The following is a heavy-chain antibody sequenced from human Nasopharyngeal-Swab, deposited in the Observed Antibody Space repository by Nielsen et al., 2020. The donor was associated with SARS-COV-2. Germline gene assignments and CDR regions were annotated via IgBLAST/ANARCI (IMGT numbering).Heavy chain of an antibody. CDR2: IIPIFGTA. CDR1: GGTFSSYA. D-gene: IGHD5-12*01. Sequence: SVKVSCKASGGTFSSYAISWVRQATGQGLEWMGGIIPIFGTANYAQKFQGRVTITADESTSTAYMELSSLRSEDTAVYYCARGKSYDPYYYYYYMDVWGKGTTVTVSS. J-gene: IGHJ6*03. V-gene: IGHV1-69*13. CDR3: ARGKSYDPYYYYYYMDV.